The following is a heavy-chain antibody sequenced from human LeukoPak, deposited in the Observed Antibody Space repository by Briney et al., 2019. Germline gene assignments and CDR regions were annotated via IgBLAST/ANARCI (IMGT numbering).Heavy chain of an antibody. V-gene: IGHV1-3*01. D-gene: IGHD3-10*01. CDR3: AREWVWFGESRYFSY. Sequence: GSVKVSCKASGFTFTNYAMHWVRQAPGQRLEWMAWINADNGNTKYSPKFQGRVTITRDTSASTVYMELSSLTSEDTADYYCAREWVWFGESRYFSYWGQGTLVTVSS. CDR1: GFTFTNYA. CDR2: INADNGNT. J-gene: IGHJ4*02.